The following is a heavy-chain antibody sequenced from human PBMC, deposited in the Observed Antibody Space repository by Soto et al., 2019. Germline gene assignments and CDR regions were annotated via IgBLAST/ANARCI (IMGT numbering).Heavy chain of an antibody. J-gene: IGHJ4*02. Sequence: QLQLQESGPGLVKPSETLSLTCTVSGGSISSRRFYWGWIRQPPGMGLEWIASIYYSGSTDYDPSLRRRLSLSVDTSKNQFSLRLSSVTAADTAVYYCASRSSYCRHTTCYEYYFEYWGQGILVTVSS. CDR3: ASRSSYCRHTTCYEYYFEY. CDR1: GGSISSRRFY. V-gene: IGHV4-39*01. CDR2: IYYSGST. D-gene: IGHD2-2*01.